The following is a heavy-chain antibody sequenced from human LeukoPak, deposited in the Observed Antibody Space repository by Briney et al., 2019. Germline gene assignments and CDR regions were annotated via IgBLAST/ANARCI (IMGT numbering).Heavy chain of an antibody. J-gene: IGHJ4*02. Sequence: GGSLRLSCAASGFTFSSYAMSWVRQAPGKGLEWVSAISGSGDSTYYGDSVKGRFTVSRDNSKNTLYLQMNSLRAEDTAVYYCARSVAGHDYWGQGILVTVSS. D-gene: IGHD6-19*01. V-gene: IGHV3-23*01. CDR2: ISGSGDST. CDR1: GFTFSSYA. CDR3: ARSVAGHDY.